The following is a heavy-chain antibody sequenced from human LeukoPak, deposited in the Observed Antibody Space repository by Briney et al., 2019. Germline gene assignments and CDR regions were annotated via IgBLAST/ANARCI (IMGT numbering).Heavy chain of an antibody. V-gene: IGHV4-39*01. J-gene: IGHJ4*02. CDR2: VYKTGSP. Sequence: SETLSLTCTVSGASVSFDNYFWGWVRQPPGKGLEWIGGVYKTGSPYYNPSLKSRVSISADTSKNQFSLKLNFVTAADTAVYYCASSFDYWGQGILVTVSS. CDR1: GASVSFDNYF. CDR3: ASSFDY.